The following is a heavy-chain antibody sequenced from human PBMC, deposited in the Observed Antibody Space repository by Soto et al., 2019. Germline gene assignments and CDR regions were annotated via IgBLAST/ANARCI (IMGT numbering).Heavy chain of an antibody. D-gene: IGHD2-21*02. V-gene: IGHV1-2*02. CDR2: INPNSGGT. CDR1: GYTFTGYY. Sequence: ASVKVSCKASGYTFTGYYMHWVRQAPGQGLEWMGWINPNSGGTYYAQKFQGRVTMTRDTSISTAYMELIRLRSDDTAVYYCARQMTATYFFDYWGQGTLVTVSS. J-gene: IGHJ4*02. CDR3: ARQMTATYFFDY.